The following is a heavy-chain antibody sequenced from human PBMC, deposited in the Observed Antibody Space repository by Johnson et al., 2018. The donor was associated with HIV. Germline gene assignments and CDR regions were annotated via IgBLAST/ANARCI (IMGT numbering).Heavy chain of an antibody. CDR1: GFAFSNFA. CDR3: ARGAKSGSYFGAFDI. Sequence: VLLLESGGGVVQPGRSLRLSCAASGFAFSNFAMHWVRQAPGKGLEWVAVTSYDGTHNYYADSVKDRFTISRDNSKNTLYLQMNSLRAEDTAVYYCARGAKSGSYFGAFDIWGRGTMVTVSS. V-gene: IGHV3-30*03. J-gene: IGHJ3*02. CDR2: TSYDGTHN. D-gene: IGHD1-26*01.